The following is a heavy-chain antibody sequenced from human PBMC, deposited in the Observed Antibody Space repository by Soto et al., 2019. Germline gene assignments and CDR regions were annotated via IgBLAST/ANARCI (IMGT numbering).Heavy chain of an antibody. CDR3: VRVYGEIDY. CDR2: MNPNSGNT. CDR1: GYTFTSYD. J-gene: IGHJ4*02. Sequence: GASVKVSCKASGYTFTSYDINWVRQATGQGLEWMGWMNPNSGNTGYAQQFQGRVTMTRSTSISTAYMELSSLRSEDTAVYYCVRVYGEIDYWGQGTLVTVSS. V-gene: IGHV1-8*01. D-gene: IGHD4-17*01.